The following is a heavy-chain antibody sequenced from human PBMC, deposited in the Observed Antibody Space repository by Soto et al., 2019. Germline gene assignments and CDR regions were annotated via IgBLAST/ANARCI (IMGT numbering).Heavy chain of an antibody. CDR1: CASISGFY. V-gene: IGHV4-4*07. CDR3: VRDGTKTLRDWFDP. J-gene: IGHJ5*02. Sequence: SETLSLTCTFSCASISGFYWSWIRKSAGKGLEWIGRIYATGTTDYNPSLKSRVMMSVDTSKKQFSLKLRSVTAADTAVYYCVRDGTKTLRDWFDPLGPGNFGHRLL. CDR2: IYATGTT. D-gene: IGHD1-1*01.